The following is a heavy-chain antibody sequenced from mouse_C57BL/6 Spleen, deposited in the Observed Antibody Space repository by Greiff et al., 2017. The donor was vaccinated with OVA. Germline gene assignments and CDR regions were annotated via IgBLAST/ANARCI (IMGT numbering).Heavy chain of an antibody. CDR1: GFSLTSYG. V-gene: IGHV2-2*01. D-gene: IGHD1-1*01. J-gene: IGHJ1*03. Sequence: QVQLKQSGPGLVQPSQSLSITCTVSGFSLTSYGVHWVRQSPGKGLEWLGVIWSGGSTDYNAAFISRLSISKDNSKSQVFFKMNSLQADDTAIYYCASLLLLRPYWYFDVWGTGTTVTVSS. CDR2: IWSGGST. CDR3: ASLLLLRPYWYFDV.